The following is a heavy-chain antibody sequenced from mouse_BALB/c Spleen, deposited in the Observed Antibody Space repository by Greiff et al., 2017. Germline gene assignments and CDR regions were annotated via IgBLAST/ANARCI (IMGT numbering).Heavy chain of an antibody. J-gene: IGHJ2*01. D-gene: IGHD1-2*01. CDR2: ISYDGSN. V-gene: IGHV3-6*02. Sequence: VQLKQSGPGLVKPSQSLSLTCSVTGYSITSGYYWNWIRQFPGNKLEWMGYISYDGSNNYNPSLKNRISITRDTSKNQFFLKLNSVTTEDTATYYCARDRGYGYFHWGQGTTLTVSS. CDR3: ARDRGYGYFH. CDR1: GYSITSGYY.